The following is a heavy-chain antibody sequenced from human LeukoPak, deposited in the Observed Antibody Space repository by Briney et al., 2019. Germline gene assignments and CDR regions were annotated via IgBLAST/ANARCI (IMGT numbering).Heavy chain of an antibody. Sequence: GASVKVSCKASGGTFSSYAISWVRQAPGQGLEWMGGIIPIFGTANYAQKFQGRVTITADKSTSTAYMELSSLRSEDTAVYYCARELYHYDSSGYYSPDYWGQGTLVTVSS. V-gene: IGHV1-69*06. CDR2: IIPIFGTA. J-gene: IGHJ4*02. CDR3: ARELYHYDSSGYYSPDY. D-gene: IGHD3-22*01. CDR1: GGTFSSYA.